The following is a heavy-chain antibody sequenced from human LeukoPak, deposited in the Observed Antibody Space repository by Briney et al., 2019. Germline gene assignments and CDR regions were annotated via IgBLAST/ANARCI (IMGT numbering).Heavy chain of an antibody. D-gene: IGHD3-10*01. J-gene: IGHJ4*02. Sequence: SETLSLTCAVYGGSFSGYYWSWIRQPPGKGLEWIGEINHSGSTNYNPSLKSRVTISVDTSKNQFSLKLSSVTAADTAVYYCAKDDGGFPDYWGQGTLVTVSS. CDR1: GGSFSGYY. V-gene: IGHV4-34*01. CDR3: AKDDGGFPDY. CDR2: INHSGST.